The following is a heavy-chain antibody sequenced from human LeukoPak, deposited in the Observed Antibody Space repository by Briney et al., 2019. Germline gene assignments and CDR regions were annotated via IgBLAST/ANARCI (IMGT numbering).Heavy chain of an antibody. CDR3: ATGVLRVLGEVTPDFDH. CDR2: LDPEDGET. Sequence: ASVKVSCKVSGYTLTELSMHWVRQAPGKGLEWMGGLDPEDGETIYAQKFQGRVTMTEDTSTDTAYMELSSLRSEDTAVYYCATGVLRVLGEVTPDFDHWGQGTLVTVSS. CDR1: GYTLTELS. J-gene: IGHJ4*02. D-gene: IGHD3-3*01. V-gene: IGHV1-24*01.